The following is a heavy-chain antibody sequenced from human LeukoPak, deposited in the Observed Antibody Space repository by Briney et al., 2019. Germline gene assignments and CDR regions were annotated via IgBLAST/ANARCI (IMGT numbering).Heavy chain of an antibody. D-gene: IGHD3-22*01. V-gene: IGHV3-7*01. CDR3: AGGHYYDTSGWAH. CDR2: IKQDGSEK. Sequence: GGSLRLSCAASGFTFSSYWMSWVRQAPGKGLEWVANIKQDGSEKYYVDSVKGRFTISRDNAKNSLYLQMNSLRAEDTAVFFCAGGHYYDTSGWAHWGQGTLVTVSS. CDR1: GFTFSSYW. J-gene: IGHJ4*02.